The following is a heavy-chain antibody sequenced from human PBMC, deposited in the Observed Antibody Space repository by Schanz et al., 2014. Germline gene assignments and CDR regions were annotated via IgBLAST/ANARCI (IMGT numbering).Heavy chain of an antibody. CDR3: ARHGRGLAKYQLLYFDY. V-gene: IGHV4-4*07. D-gene: IGHD2-2*01. J-gene: IGHJ4*02. CDR2: IYTSGST. CDR1: GGSISSYY. Sequence: QVQLQESGPGLVKPSETLSLTCSVSGGSISSYYWSWIRQPAGKGLEWIGRIYTSGSTNYNPSLKSRVTMSVDTSKNQFSLKLSSVTDADTAEYYCARHGRGLAKYQLLYFDYWGQGTLVTVSS.